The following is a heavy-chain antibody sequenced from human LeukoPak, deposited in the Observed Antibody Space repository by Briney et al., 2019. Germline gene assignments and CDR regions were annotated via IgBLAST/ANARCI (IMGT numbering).Heavy chain of an antibody. D-gene: IGHD4-11*01. V-gene: IGHV4-31*09. J-gene: IGHJ4*02. CDR1: GGSISSGGYY. CDR3: AKKDSNYGGFDN. Sequence: PSETLSLTCTVSGGSISSGGYYWSWIRQHPGKGLEWIGYIYYSGSTYYNPSLKSRVTISVDKSKNQFSLELSSVAAADTAVYFCAKKDSNYGGFDNWAQEPLVTVPS. CDR2: IYYSGST.